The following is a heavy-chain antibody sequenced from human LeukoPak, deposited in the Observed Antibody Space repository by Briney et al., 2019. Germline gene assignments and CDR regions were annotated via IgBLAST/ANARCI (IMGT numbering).Heavy chain of an antibody. V-gene: IGHV1-69*13. Sequence: SVKVSCKASGGTFSSYAISWVRQAPGQGLEWMGGIIPIFGTANYAQKFQGRVTITADESTSTAYMELSSLRSEDTAEYYCARDTSPRQHCSGGSCWAGDYYYYYGMDVWGQGTTVTVSS. D-gene: IGHD2-15*01. CDR2: IIPIFGTA. CDR1: GGTFSSYA. J-gene: IGHJ6*02. CDR3: ARDTSPRQHCSGGSCWAGDYYYYYGMDV.